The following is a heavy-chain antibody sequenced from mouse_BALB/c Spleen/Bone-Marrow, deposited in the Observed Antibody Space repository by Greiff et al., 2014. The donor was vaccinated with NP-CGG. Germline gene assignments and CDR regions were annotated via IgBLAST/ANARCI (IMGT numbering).Heavy chain of an antibody. CDR2: IYPGSGST. CDR3: ARYYDYDWYFDV. D-gene: IGHD2-4*01. Sequence: VQLQQSGPELVKPGASVKMSCKASGYTFTDYVISWVKQRTGQGLEWIGEIYPGSGSTYYNEKFKGKATLTADKFSNTAYMQLSSLTSEDSAVYFCARYYDYDWYFDVWGAGTTVTVSS. J-gene: IGHJ1*01. V-gene: IGHV1-77*01. CDR1: GYTFTDYV.